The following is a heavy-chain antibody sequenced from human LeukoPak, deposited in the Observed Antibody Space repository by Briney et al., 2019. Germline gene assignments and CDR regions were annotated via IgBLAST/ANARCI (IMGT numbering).Heavy chain of an antibody. J-gene: IGHJ6*03. CDR3: TTCSGWYYYYMDV. CDR1: GFTFSSYG. Sequence: PGRSLRLSCAASGFTFSSYGMHWVRQAPGKGLEWVGRIKSKTDGGTTDHAAPVKGRFTISRDDSKNTLYLQMNSLKTEDTAVYYCTTCSGWYYYYMDVWGKGTTVTVSS. CDR2: IKSKTDGGTT. V-gene: IGHV3-15*01. D-gene: IGHD6-19*01.